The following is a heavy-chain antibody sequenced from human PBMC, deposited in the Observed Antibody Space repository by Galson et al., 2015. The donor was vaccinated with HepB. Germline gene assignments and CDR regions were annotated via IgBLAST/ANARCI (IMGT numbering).Heavy chain of an antibody. CDR1: GFTCRSYS. J-gene: IGHJ3*02. V-gene: IGHV3-48*01. CDR2: ISSSSSTI. Sequence: SLRLSCAASGFTCRSYSMNWVRQAPGKGLGWGSYISSSSSTIYYADSVKGRFTISRDNAKNSLHLQMNSLRAEDTAVYYCAREAFDIWGQGTLVTVSS. CDR3: AREAFDI.